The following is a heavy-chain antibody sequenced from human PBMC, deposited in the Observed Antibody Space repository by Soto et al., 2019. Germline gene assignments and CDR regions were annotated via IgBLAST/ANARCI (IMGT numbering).Heavy chain of an antibody. V-gene: IGHV4-34*01. CDR2: INHSGST. CDR3: SSGVGSAGVAY. J-gene: IGHJ4*02. Sequence: QVQLQQWGAGLLKPSETLSLTCAVYGGSFSAYYWSWIRQPPGKGLEWIGEINHSGSTNYNPSLKRRVTQSVDRSKHQFSLKLSSVTAADTAVYYCSSGVGSAGVAYWGQGTLVTVSS. CDR1: GGSFSAYY. D-gene: IGHD7-27*01.